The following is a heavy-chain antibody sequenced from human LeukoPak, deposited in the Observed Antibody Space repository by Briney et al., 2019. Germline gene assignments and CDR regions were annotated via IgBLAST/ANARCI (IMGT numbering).Heavy chain of an antibody. CDR2: ISGSGGGT. CDR3: AKRGVVIRVILVGFHKEAYYFDS. J-gene: IGHJ4*02. D-gene: IGHD3-22*01. V-gene: IGHV3-23*01. CDR1: GITLSNYG. Sequence: RAGGSLRLSCAVAGITLSNYGMSWVRRAPGKGLEWVAGISGSGGGTNYADSVKGRFTISRDNPRNTLYLQMNSLRAEDTAVYFCAKRGVVIRVILVGFHKEAYYFDSWGQGALVTVSS.